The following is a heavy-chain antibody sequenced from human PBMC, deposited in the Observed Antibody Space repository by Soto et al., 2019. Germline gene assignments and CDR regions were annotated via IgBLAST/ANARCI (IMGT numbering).Heavy chain of an antibody. CDR1: GGSFSGYY. D-gene: IGHD1-7*01. CDR3: ARGRWNYVH. V-gene: IGHV4-34*01. CDR2: INHSGST. J-gene: IGHJ4*02. Sequence: ETLSLTCAVYGGSFSGYYWSWIRQPPGKGLEWIGEINHSGSTNYNPSLKSRVTISVDTSKNQFSLKLSSVTAADTAVYYCARGRWNYVHWGQGTLVTVSS.